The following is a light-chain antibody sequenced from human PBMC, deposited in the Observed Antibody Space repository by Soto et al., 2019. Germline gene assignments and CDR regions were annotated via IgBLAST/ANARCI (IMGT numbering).Light chain of an antibody. CDR1: QSVSSY. Sequence: EIVLTQSPATLSLSPGERATLSCRASQSVSSYLAWYQQKPGQAPRLLIYDASNRATGIPARFSGSGSGTDFTLTSTSLEPEDFAGYYCQQRSNGPSTFGGGTKVEI. CDR3: QQRSNGPST. CDR2: DAS. V-gene: IGKV3-11*01. J-gene: IGKJ4*01.